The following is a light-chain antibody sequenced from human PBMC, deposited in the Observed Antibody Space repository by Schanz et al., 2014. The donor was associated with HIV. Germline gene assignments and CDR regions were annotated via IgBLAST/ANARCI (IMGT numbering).Light chain of an antibody. J-gene: IGLJ7*01. CDR2: RNN. V-gene: IGLV1-47*01. CDR1: SSNIGSNY. Sequence: QSVLPQPPSASGTPGQRVTISCSGSSSNIGSNYVYWYQHLPGTAPKLLIYRNNQRPSGVPDRFSGSKSGTSASLLISGLQSEDEADYYCATWDDSLNGAVFGGGTQLTVL. CDR3: ATWDDSLNGAV.